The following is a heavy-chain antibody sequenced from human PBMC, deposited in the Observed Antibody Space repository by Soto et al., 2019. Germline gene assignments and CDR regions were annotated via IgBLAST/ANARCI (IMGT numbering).Heavy chain of an antibody. CDR3: AIQLTLTGDLRAIDF. V-gene: IGHV3-30*01. D-gene: IGHD3-9*01. J-gene: IGHJ4*02. CDR1: GFTFTAYS. CDR2: ISYDGSNT. Sequence: QVHLVESGGGVVQPGGSLRLACAASGFTFTAYSMHWVRQTPGKGLQWVAVISYDGSNTYFADSVKGRFTVSRDNVNNTLYLPMNSLRPEDTALYSCAIQLTLTGDLRAIDFWGQVTLVVVSS.